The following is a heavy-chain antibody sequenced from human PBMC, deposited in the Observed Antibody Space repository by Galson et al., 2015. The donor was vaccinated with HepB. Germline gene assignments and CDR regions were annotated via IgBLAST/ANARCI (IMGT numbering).Heavy chain of an antibody. CDR1: GGSISTYY. Sequence: LSLTCTVSGGSISTYYWNWIRQTPGKGLEWIGYIYYSGSTNYNPSLKSRVTISVDTSKNQFSLKLSSVTAADTAVYYCARQPWDYYYGMDVWGQGTTVTVSS. V-gene: IGHV4-59*01. CDR2: IYYSGST. J-gene: IGHJ6*02. D-gene: IGHD3-16*01. CDR3: ARQPWDYYYGMDV.